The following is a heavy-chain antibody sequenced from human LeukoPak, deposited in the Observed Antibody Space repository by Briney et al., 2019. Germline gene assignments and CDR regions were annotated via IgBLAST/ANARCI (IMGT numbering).Heavy chain of an antibody. Sequence: SVKVSCKASGGTFSSYAISWVRQAPGQGLEWMGGIIPIFGTANYAQKFQGRVTITADESTSTAYMELSSLRSEDTAVYYCARSPLSQSVYAIEDYYFDYWGQGTLVTVSS. CDR1: GGTFSSYA. CDR3: ARSPLSQSVYAIEDYYFDY. V-gene: IGHV1-69*13. J-gene: IGHJ4*02. CDR2: IIPIFGTA. D-gene: IGHD2-8*01.